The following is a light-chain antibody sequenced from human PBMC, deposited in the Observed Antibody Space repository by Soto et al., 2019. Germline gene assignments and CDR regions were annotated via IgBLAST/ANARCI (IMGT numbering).Light chain of an antibody. CDR1: QSVSIH. V-gene: IGKV3-11*01. Sequence: EVVLTQSPATLSLSPGERATLSCRASQSVSIHLGWYQQKPGQAPRLLISDASNRATGIPARFSGSWSGTDFTLTISSLEPEDFAVYYCQQRGNSPTFGGGTKVEIK. CDR3: QQRGNSPT. CDR2: DAS. J-gene: IGKJ4*01.